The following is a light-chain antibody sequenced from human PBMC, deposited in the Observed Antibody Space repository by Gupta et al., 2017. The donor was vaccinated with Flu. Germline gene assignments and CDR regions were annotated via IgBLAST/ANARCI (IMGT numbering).Light chain of an antibody. J-gene: IGLJ3*02. CDR1: GGINVGTYR. V-gene: IGLV5-45*03. CDR3: MMWKSGASV. CDR2: YKSDADK. Sequence: QAVLAQPSSLSASPGASASLTCTLRGGINVGTYRIYWYQQKPGSPPQFLLRYKSDADKQKGSGVPSRFAGSKDASANAGILIISGLQSEDEADDYCMMWKSGASVFGGGIRLTVL.